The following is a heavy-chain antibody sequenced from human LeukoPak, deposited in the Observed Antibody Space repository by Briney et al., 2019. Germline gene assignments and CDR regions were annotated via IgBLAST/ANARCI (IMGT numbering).Heavy chain of an antibody. Sequence: GASVKVSCKTSGYPFVAYYIHWVRQAPGQGLEWMGWINPNSGGTNYAQKFQGRVTMTRDTSISTAYMELSRLRSDDTAVYYCARDIREYSSGWYLGDWGQGTLVTVSS. CDR2: INPNSGGT. CDR3: ARDIREYSSGWYLGD. D-gene: IGHD6-19*01. V-gene: IGHV1-2*02. J-gene: IGHJ4*02. CDR1: GYPFVAYY.